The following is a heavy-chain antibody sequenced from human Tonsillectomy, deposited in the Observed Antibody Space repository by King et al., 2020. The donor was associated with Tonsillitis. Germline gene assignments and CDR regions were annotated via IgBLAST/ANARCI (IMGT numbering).Heavy chain of an antibody. Sequence: VQLVESGGGLVKPGGSLRLSCAASGFTFSDHYMTWIRQAPGKGLEWISYIGSSGSSIYYADSVKGRFTISRDNAKDSLFLHMNSLTAEDTAVYYCASGPCSGGSCYLYGMDVWGQGTTVTVSS. CDR3: ASGPCSGGSCYLYGMDV. CDR2: IGSSGSSI. V-gene: IGHV3-11*01. D-gene: IGHD2-15*01. CDR1: GFTFSDHY. J-gene: IGHJ6*02.